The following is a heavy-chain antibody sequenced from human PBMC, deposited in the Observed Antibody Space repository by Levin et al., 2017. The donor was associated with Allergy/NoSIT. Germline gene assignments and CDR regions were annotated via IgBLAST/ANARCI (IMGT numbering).Heavy chain of an antibody. V-gene: IGHV3-15*01. D-gene: IGHD6-13*01. CDR1: GFTFSHAW. CDR2: IKSKTDGGTT. Sequence: PGGSLRLSCAASGFTFSHAWMSWVRQAPGKGLEWVGRIKSKTDGGTTDYAAPVKGRFTISRDDSKNTLYLQMNSLKTEDTAVYYCTTQSQQLDWAEYLQHWGQGTLVTVSS. CDR3: TTQSQQLDWAEYLQH. J-gene: IGHJ1*01.